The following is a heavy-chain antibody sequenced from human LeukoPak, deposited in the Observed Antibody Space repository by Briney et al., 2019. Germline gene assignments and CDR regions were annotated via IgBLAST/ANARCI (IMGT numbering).Heavy chain of an antibody. J-gene: IGHJ3*02. CDR1: GGSISSYY. CDR2: IYYSGST. V-gene: IGHV4-59*01. Sequence: PSETLSLTCTVSGGSISSYYWSWIRQPPGKGLEWIGYIYYSGSTNYNPSLRSRVTISVDTSKNQFSLKLSSVTAADTAVYYCARVEGPLNAFDIWGQGTMVTVSS. CDR3: ARVEGPLNAFDI.